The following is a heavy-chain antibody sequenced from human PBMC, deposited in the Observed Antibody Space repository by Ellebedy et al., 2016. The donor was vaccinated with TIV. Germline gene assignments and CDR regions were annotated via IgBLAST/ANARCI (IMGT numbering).Heavy chain of an antibody. CDR2: TRNKANSYTT. CDR3: AVPNKDY. J-gene: IGHJ4*02. D-gene: IGHD1/OR15-1a*01. V-gene: IGHV3-72*01. CDR1: GFTFGGFG. Sequence: GGSLRLSXAGSGFTFGGFGIHWVRQAPGKGLEWVGRTRNKANSYTTEYAASVKGRFTISRDDSKNSLYLQMNSLKTEDTAVYYCAVPNKDYWGQGTLVTVSS.